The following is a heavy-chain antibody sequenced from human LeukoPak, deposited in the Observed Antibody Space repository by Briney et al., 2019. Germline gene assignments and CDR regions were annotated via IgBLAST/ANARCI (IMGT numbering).Heavy chain of an antibody. CDR2: ISYDGSNK. Sequence: GGSLRLSCAASGFTFSSYGMHWVRQAPGKGLEWVAVISYDGSNKYYADSVKGRFTISRDNSKNTLYLQMNSLRAEDTAVYYCARHEAAAGTYYYYGMDVWGQGTTVTVSS. CDR3: ARHEAAAGTYYYYGMDV. V-gene: IGHV3-30*03. CDR1: GFTFSSYG. D-gene: IGHD6-13*01. J-gene: IGHJ6*02.